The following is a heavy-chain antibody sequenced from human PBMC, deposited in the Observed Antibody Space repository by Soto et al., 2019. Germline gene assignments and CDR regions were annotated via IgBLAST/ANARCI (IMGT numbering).Heavy chain of an antibody. CDR3: VAWGTSTSNP. Sequence: GGSLRLSCASSGVIFNPHWMSWVRQAPEKGLEWVAHTKPDGSEKYYVDSAKGRFTISRDNTRNSLYLQMNSLRADDTALYYCVAWGTSTSNPWGQGTLVTVSS. D-gene: IGHD3-16*01. CDR2: TKPDGSEK. CDR1: GVIFNPHW. V-gene: IGHV3-7*01. J-gene: IGHJ5*02.